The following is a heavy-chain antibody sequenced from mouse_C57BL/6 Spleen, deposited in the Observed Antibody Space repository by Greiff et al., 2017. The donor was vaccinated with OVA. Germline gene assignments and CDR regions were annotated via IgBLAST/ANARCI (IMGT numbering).Heavy chain of an antibody. CDR3: ARRMGYYFDY. J-gene: IGHJ2*01. Sequence: VQLQQPGAELVKPGASVKMSCTASGYTFTSYWITWVKQRPGQGLEWVGDIYPGSGSTNYHEKFKRQATLSVDPSSSTAYMQLSSMTSEDSAVYYCARRMGYYFDYWGQGTTLTVSS. CDR1: GYTFTSYW. V-gene: IGHV1-55*01. CDR2: IYPGSGST.